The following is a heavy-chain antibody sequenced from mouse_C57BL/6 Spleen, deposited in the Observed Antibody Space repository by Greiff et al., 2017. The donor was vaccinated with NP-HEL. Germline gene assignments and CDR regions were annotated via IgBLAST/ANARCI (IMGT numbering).Heavy chain of an antibody. J-gene: IGHJ2*01. Sequence: VQLQQSGAELVKPGASVKISCKASGYAFSSYWMNWVKQRPGKGLEWIGQIYPGDGDTNYNGKFKGKATLTADKSSSTAYMQLSSLTSEDSAVYFCARSELVPYYFDYWGQGTTLTVSS. V-gene: IGHV1-80*01. D-gene: IGHD4-1*01. CDR3: ARSELVPYYFDY. CDR1: GYAFSSYW. CDR2: IYPGDGDT.